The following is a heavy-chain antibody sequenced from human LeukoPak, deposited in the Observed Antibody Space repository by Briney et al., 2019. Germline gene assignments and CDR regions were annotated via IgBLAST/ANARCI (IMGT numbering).Heavy chain of an antibody. CDR1: GFTFSSYG. CDR3: AKGSYYGGDYGP. V-gene: IGHV3-30*18. Sequence: GGSLRLSCAASGFTFSSYGMHWVRQAPGKGLEWVAVISYDGSNKYYADSVKGRFTISRDNSKNTLYLQMNGLRAEDTAVYYCAKGSYYGGDYGPWGQGTLVTVSS. J-gene: IGHJ5*02. D-gene: IGHD4-23*01. CDR2: ISYDGSNK.